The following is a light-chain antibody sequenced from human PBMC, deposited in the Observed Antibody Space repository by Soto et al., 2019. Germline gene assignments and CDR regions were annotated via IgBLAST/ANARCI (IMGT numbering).Light chain of an antibody. CDR1: QSIASY. CDR2: AAS. CDR3: QQSYSTPIT. J-gene: IGKJ5*01. V-gene: IGKV1-39*01. Sequence: DIQMAQGPYVLLGCGGIRIKITCRASQSIASYLNWYQQKPGKAPKFLIYAASTLQSGVPSRFSDSGSGTDFTLTISSLQPEDFATYFCQQSYSTPITFGHGTRLEIK.